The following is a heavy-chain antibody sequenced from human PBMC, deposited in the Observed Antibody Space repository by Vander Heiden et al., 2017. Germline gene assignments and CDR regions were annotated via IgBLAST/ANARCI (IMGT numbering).Heavy chain of an antibody. CDR2: IFHTGNI. J-gene: IGHJ4*02. Sequence: QVQLQESGPGLVKPSGTLSLPCAVSGRSITSNWWTWVRQPPGKGLEWIGEIFHTGNINYNPSLRSRTTISLDKSKNQFSLNVHSVTAADTAVYYCARNGYYSADDWGPGILVTVSS. CDR1: GRSITSNW. D-gene: IGHD3-3*01. V-gene: IGHV4-4*02. CDR3: ARNGYYSADD.